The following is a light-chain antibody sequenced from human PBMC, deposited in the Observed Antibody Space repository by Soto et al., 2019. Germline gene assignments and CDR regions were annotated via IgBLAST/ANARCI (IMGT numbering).Light chain of an antibody. V-gene: IGKV1-5*03. CDR1: QSISSW. J-gene: IGKJ1*01. CDR2: KAS. CDR3: QQYNSYSRT. Sequence: DSQMTQSPSTLSASVGDRVAITSRASQSISSWLAWYQQKPGKAPKLLIYKASSLESGVPSRFSGSGSGTEFTLTISSLQPDDFATYYCQQYNSYSRTFGQGTKVDIK.